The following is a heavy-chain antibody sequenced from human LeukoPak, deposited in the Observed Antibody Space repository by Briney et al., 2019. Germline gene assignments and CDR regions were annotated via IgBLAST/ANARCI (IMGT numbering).Heavy chain of an antibody. CDR1: GGSISSYY. V-gene: IGHV4-59*01. J-gene: IGHJ6*03. Sequence: SETLSLTCTVSGGSISSYYWSWIRQPPGKGLEWIGYIYYSGSTNYNPSLKSRVTISVDTSKNQFSLKLSSVTAADTAVYYCARGGGLGYYYYYMDVWDKGTTVTISS. CDR2: IYYSGST. D-gene: IGHD3/OR15-3a*01. CDR3: ARGGGLGYYYYYMDV.